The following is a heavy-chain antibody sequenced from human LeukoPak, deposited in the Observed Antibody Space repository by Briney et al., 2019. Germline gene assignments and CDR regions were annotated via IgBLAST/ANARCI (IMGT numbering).Heavy chain of an antibody. D-gene: IGHD3-9*01. Sequence: PSETLSLTCTVSGYSISSGYYWGWIRQPPGKGLEWIGSIYHSGSTYYNPSLKSRVTISVDTSKNQFSLKLSSVTAADTAVYYCARDERTYFDWQGGGLYNWFDPWGQGTLVTVSS. CDR3: ARDERTYFDWQGGGLYNWFDP. CDR2: IYHSGST. J-gene: IGHJ5*02. CDR1: GYSISSGYY. V-gene: IGHV4-38-2*02.